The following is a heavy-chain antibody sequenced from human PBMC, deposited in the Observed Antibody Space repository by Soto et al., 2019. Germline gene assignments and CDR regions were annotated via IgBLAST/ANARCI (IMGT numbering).Heavy chain of an antibody. J-gene: IGHJ4*02. CDR3: TSLYYGH. Sequence: PGESLKISCAASEFTFTYAWMSWVRQAPGKGLEWVGRIKSKTDGGTTDYAAPGKGRFTISRDESQNTLYLQMNSLKTEDTAVYYCTSLYYGHWGQGTLVTVSS. D-gene: IGHD3-16*02. CDR2: IKSKTDGGTT. V-gene: IGHV3-15*01. CDR1: EFTFTYAW.